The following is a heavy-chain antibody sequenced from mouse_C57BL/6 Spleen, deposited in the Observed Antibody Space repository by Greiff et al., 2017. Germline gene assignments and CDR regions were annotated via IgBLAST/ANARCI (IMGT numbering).Heavy chain of an antibody. J-gene: IGHJ3*01. CDR2: IDPEDGDT. CDR3: TLTTVGAWFAY. Sequence: VQLKESGAELVRPGASVKLSCTASGFNIKDYYMHWVKQRPEQGLEWIGRIDPEDGDTEYAPKFQGKATMTADTSSNTAYLQLSSLTSEDTAVYYCTLTTVGAWFAYWGQGTLVTVSA. D-gene: IGHD1-1*01. V-gene: IGHV14-1*01. CDR1: GFNIKDYY.